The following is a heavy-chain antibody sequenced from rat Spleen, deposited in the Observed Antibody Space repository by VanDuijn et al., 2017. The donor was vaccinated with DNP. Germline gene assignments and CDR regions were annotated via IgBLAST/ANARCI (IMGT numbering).Heavy chain of an antibody. CDR2: INTGSGGT. D-gene: IGHD1-4*01. Sequence: QVQLQQSGAELAKPGSSVKISCKASGYTFTTYYMSWIKQTTGQGLDYIGYINTGSGGTHYNEKFKVKATLTVDKSSSTALMQLSSLTPDDSAVYYCARRRLPYWYFDFWGPGTMVTVSS. CDR1: GYTFTTYY. V-gene: IGHV1-43*01. J-gene: IGHJ1*01. CDR3: ARRRLPYWYFDF.